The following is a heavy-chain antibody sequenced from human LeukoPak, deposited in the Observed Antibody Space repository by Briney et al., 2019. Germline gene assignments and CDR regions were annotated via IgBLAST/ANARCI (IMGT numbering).Heavy chain of an antibody. CDR2: IIPIFGTA. CDR3: ARDYSDRGGRVWNHPGTFDP. V-gene: IGHV1-69*13. J-gene: IGHJ5*02. D-gene: IGHD1-1*01. CDR1: GGTFSSYA. Sequence: SVKVSCKASGGTFSSYAIGWVRQAPGQGLEWMGGIIPIFGTANYAQKFQGRVTITADESTSTAYMELSSLRSEDTAVYYCARDYSDRGGRVWNHPGTFDPWGQGTLVTVSS.